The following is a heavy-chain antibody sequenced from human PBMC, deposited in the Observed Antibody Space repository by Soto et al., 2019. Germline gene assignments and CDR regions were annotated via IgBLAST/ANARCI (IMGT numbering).Heavy chain of an antibody. CDR2: IYPGDSDT. CDR3: ARHMTTVTTRPYYYYYYMDV. D-gene: IGHD4-17*01. Sequence: GESLKISCKGSGYSFTSYWIGWVSQMPGKGLEWMGIIYPGDSDTRYSPSFQGQVTISADKSISTAYLQWSSLKASDTAMYYCARHMTTVTTRPYYYYYYMDVWGKGTTVTVSS. CDR1: GYSFTSYW. J-gene: IGHJ6*03. V-gene: IGHV5-51*01.